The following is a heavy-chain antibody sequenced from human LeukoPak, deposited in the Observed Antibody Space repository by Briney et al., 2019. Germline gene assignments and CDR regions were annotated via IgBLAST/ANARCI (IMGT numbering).Heavy chain of an antibody. J-gene: IGHJ3*02. V-gene: IGHV1-2*02. CDR2: INPNSGGT. CDR1: GYTFTGYY. CDR3: ARADSWDAFDI. Sequence: ASVKVSRKASGYTFTGYYMHWVRQAPGQGLEWMGWINPNSGGTNYAQKFQGRVTMTGDTSISTAYMELSRLRSDDTAVYYCARADSWDAFDIWGQGTMVTVSS. D-gene: IGHD1-26*01.